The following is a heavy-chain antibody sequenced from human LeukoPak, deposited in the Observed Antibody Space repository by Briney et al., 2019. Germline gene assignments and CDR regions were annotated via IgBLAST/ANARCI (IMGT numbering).Heavy chain of an antibody. CDR1: GGSISSYY. CDR3: ARNYGSGSYAGYYYYMDV. D-gene: IGHD3-10*01. Sequence: SETLSLTCTVSGGSISSYYWSWIRQPPGKGLEWIGYIYYSGSTNYNPSLKSRVTISVDTSKNQFSLKLSSVTAADTAVYYCARNYGSGSYAGYYYYMDVWGKGTTVTVSS. V-gene: IGHV4-59*01. J-gene: IGHJ6*03. CDR2: IYYSGST.